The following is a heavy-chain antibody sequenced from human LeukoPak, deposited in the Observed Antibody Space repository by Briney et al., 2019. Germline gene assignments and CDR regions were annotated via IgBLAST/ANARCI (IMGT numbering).Heavy chain of an antibody. CDR1: GFTFSSYA. CDR3: ARDGPRDTTTYYYFDY. Sequence: GGSLRLSCAASGFTFSSYAMHWVRLAPGKGLEWVALISYDGKYKYSADSVKGRFTISRDNSKNTFYLQMNSLRAEDTAVYYCARDGPRDTTTYYYFDYWGQGTLVTVSS. V-gene: IGHV3-30*04. J-gene: IGHJ4*02. CDR2: ISYDGKYK. D-gene: IGHD2/OR15-2a*01.